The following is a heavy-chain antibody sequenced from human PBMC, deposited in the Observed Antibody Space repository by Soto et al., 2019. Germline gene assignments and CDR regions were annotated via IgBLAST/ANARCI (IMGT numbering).Heavy chain of an antibody. Sequence: ASVKVSCKASGGTFSSYAISWGRQAPGQGLEWMGGIIPIFGTANYAQKFQGRGTITADESTITAYMELSSLSSEDTAVYYCARTYYYDSSGYPPGYYGMDVWGQGTTVTVSS. CDR2: IIPIFGTA. V-gene: IGHV1-69*13. CDR3: ARTYYYDSSGYPPGYYGMDV. J-gene: IGHJ6*02. D-gene: IGHD3-22*01. CDR1: GGTFSSYA.